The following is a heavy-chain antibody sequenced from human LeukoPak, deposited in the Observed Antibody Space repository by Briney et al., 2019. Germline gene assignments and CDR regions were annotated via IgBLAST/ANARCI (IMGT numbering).Heavy chain of an antibody. J-gene: IGHJ6*02. CDR1: GGTFSSYA. V-gene: IGHV1-69*01. CDR2: IIPIFGTA. Sequence: GASVKVSCKASGGTFSSYAISWVRQAPGQGLEWMGGIIPIFGTANYAQKFQGRVTITADESTSTAYMELSSLRSEDTAVYYCARGSSSWAPPYYYGMDVWGQGTTVTVSS. D-gene: IGHD6-13*01. CDR3: ARGSSSWAPPYYYGMDV.